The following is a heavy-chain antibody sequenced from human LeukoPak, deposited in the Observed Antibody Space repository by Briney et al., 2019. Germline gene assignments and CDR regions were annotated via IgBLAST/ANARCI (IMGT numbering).Heavy chain of an antibody. D-gene: IGHD2-15*01. Sequence: GGSLILSCAASRFTFSSYEMNWVRQAPGKGLEWVSYISGSGIKHYSDSVKGRFTISRDNAKNSLYLEMNSLRVHDTAVYYCARDDTGGAFDIWGEGTTATV. CDR3: ARDDTGGAFDI. CDR1: RFTFSSYE. CDR2: ISGSGIK. V-gene: IGHV3-48*03. J-gene: IGHJ3*02.